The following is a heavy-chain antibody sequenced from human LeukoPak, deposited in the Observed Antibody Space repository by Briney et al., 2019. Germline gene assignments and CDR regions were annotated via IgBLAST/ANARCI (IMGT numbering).Heavy chain of an antibody. J-gene: IGHJ4*02. V-gene: IGHV5-51*01. CDR3: ARRGLGYYFDY. CDR1: GYSFTTYW. CDR2: IYPGDSDT. Sequence: GESLKISCQGSGYSFTTYWIGWVRQMPGKGLEWMGVIYPGDSDTRYSPSFQGQVTISAGKSISTAYLQWSSLKASDTAMYYCARRGLGYYFDYWGQGSPVTVSS. D-gene: IGHD3/OR15-3a*01.